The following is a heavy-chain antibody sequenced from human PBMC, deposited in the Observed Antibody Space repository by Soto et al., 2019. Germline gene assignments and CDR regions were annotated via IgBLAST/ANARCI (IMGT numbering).Heavy chain of an antibody. CDR1: GFTFRSYA. Sequence: PGGSLRLSCAASGFTFRSYAINWVRQAPGKGLEWVSGISGSADSTYFADSVRGRFTISRDNSKSTLYLQMNSLRVEDTAIYYCAKAVGTTIDFAHFDFWGQGTLVTVS. J-gene: IGHJ4*02. D-gene: IGHD1-26*01. CDR2: ISGSADST. CDR3: AKAVGTTIDFAHFDF. V-gene: IGHV3-23*01.